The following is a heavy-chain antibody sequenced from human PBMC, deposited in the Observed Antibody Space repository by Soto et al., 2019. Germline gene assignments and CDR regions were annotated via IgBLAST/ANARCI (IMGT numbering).Heavy chain of an antibody. V-gene: IGHV4-59*01. CDR3: ASALYCSGGSCSFDP. Sequence: SETLSLTCTVSGGSMSSYYWSWIRQPPGKGLEWLGYIYYSGSTNYNPSLKSRVTISVDTSKNQFSLKLSSVTAADTAVYYCASALYCSGGSCSFDPWGQGTLVTVSS. D-gene: IGHD2-15*01. CDR1: GGSMSSYY. J-gene: IGHJ5*02. CDR2: IYYSGST.